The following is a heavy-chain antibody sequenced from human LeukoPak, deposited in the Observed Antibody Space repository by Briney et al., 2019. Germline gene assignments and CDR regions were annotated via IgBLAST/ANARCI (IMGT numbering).Heavy chain of an antibody. CDR2: IYYSGST. D-gene: IGHD4-17*01. Sequence: PSETLSLTCTVSGGSISSYYWSWIRQPPGKGLEWIGYIYYSGSTNYNPSLKSRVTISVDTSKNQFSLKLSSVTAADTAVYYCARVGVGTTVTSYFDYWGQGTLVTVSS. V-gene: IGHV4-59*08. CDR3: ARVGVGTTVTSYFDY. J-gene: IGHJ4*02. CDR1: GGSISSYY.